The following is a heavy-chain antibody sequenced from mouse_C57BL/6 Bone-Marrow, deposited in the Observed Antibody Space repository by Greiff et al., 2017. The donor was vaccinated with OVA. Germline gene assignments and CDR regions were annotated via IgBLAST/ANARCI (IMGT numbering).Heavy chain of an antibody. D-gene: IGHD2-5*01. V-gene: IGHV1-72*01. J-gene: IGHJ4*01. Sequence: QVQLQQPGAELVKPGASVKLSCKASGYTFTSYWMHWVKQRPGRGLEWIGRIDPNSGGTKYNEKFKSKATLTVDKPSSTAYMPLSSLTSEDSAVYYCARGAYSNYDAMDYWGQGTSVTVSS. CDR1: GYTFTSYW. CDR2: IDPNSGGT. CDR3: ARGAYSNYDAMDY.